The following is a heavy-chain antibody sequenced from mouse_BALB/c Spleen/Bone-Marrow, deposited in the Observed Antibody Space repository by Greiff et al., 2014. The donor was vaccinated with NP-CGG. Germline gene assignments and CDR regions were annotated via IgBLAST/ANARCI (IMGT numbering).Heavy chain of an antibody. J-gene: IGHJ4*01. V-gene: IGHV1S81*02. CDR2: INPSNGRT. CDR1: GYTFTSYW. Sequence: SGAELVKPGASVKLSCKASGYTFTSYWMHWVKQRPGRGLEWIGEINPSNGRTNYNEKFKSKATLTLDKSSSTAYMQLSSLTSEDSAVYYCSREESLGDAMDYWGQGTSVTVSS. D-gene: IGHD4-1*01. CDR3: SREESLGDAMDY.